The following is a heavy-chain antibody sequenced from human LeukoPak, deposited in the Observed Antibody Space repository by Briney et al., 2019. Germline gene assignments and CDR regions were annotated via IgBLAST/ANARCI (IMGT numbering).Heavy chain of an antibody. Sequence: GGSLRLSCAASGFTVSSNYMSWVRQAPGKGLEWVSVIYSGGSTYYADSVKGRFTISRDNSKNTLYLQMNSLRAEDTAVYYCARRTGTTPRGAFDIWGQGTMVTVSS. D-gene: IGHD1-1*01. J-gene: IGHJ3*02. CDR1: GFTVSSNY. V-gene: IGHV3-66*01. CDR2: IYSGGST. CDR3: ARRTGTTPRGAFDI.